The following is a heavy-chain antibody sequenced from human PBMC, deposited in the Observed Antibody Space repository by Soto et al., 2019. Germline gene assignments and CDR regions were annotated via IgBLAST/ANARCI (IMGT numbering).Heavy chain of an antibody. CDR1: GYTFNFYG. D-gene: IGHD1-26*01. CDR3: ARVGVSYAHENHDCGS. J-gene: IGHJ4*02. V-gene: IGHV1-18*01. Sequence: ASVKVSCKASGYTFNFYGITWVRQAPGQGLEWMGWISGFNGNTNYAADPQSRVTMTTDTSTSTAYMELRGLSSDDTVVYYCARVGVSYAHENHDCGSWGPET. CDR2: ISGFNGNT.